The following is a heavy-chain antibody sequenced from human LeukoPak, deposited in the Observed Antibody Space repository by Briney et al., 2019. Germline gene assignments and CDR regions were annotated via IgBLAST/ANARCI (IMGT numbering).Heavy chain of an antibody. Sequence: SETLSLTCTVSGGSISSGDYYWNWIRQHPGKGLEWIGNTHYSGSTNYNPSLKSRVIISVDTSKNQFSLKLSSVTAADTAVYYCARDRGGYCSGGSCYSAVTDYWGQGTLVTVSS. J-gene: IGHJ4*02. D-gene: IGHD2-15*01. CDR1: GGSISSGDYY. CDR3: ARDRGGYCSGGSCYSAVTDY. CDR2: THYSGST. V-gene: IGHV4-31*03.